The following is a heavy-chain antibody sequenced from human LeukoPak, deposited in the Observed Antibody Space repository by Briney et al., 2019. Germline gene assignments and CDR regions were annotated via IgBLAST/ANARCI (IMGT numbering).Heavy chain of an antibody. CDR3: ARGNPIPATPPIDY. V-gene: IGHV3-33*01. J-gene: IGHJ4*02. D-gene: IGHD5-12*01. CDR2: IWYDGNNK. CDR1: GFTFTSYG. Sequence: GRSLRLSCAASGFTFTSYGMHWVRQAPGKGLEWVAIIWYDGNNKHYADSVKGRFTISRDTSTDTVYLQMNSLRAEDTAVYYCARGNPIPATPPIDYWGRGILVTVSS.